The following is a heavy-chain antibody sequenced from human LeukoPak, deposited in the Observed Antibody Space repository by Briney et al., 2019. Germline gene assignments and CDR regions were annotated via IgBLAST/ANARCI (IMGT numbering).Heavy chain of an antibody. J-gene: IGHJ4*02. D-gene: IGHD3-22*01. V-gene: IGHV4-59*08. Sequence: PSETLSLTCTVSGGSISSYYWSWIRQPPGKGLEWIGYIYYSGSTNYNPSLKSRVTISVDTSKNQFSLKLSSVTAADTAVYYCARVQPPDYYDSSGYYFNDYWGQGTLVTVSS. CDR3: ARVQPPDYYDSSGYYFNDY. CDR2: IYYSGST. CDR1: GGSISSYY.